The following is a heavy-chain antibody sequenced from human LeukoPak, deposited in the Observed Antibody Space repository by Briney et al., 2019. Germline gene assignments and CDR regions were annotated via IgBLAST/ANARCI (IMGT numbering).Heavy chain of an antibody. CDR1: GFTISSYS. J-gene: IGHJ4*02. V-gene: IGHV3-21*01. D-gene: IGHD2-15*01. CDR3: ATARRGGVVVAATPPFDY. Sequence: GSLRLSCAASGFTISSYSMNWVRQAPGKGLEWVSSISSSSSYIYYADSVKGRFTISRDNAKNSLYLQMNSLRAEDTAVYYCATARRGGVVVAATPPFDYWGQGTLVTVSS. CDR2: ISSSSSYI.